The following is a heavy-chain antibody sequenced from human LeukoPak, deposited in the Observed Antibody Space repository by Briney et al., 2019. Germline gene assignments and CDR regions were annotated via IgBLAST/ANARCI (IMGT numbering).Heavy chain of an antibody. CDR1: GGSISSSSYY. Sequence: PSEALSLTCTVSGGSISSSSYYWGWIHQPPGKGLEWIGSIYYSGSTYYNPSLKSRVTISVDSSKNQFSLKLSSVTAADTAVYYCASERITMIVVVTSGAFDIWGQGTMVTVSS. V-gene: IGHV4-39*01. J-gene: IGHJ3*02. CDR2: IYYSGST. D-gene: IGHD3-22*01. CDR3: ASERITMIVVVTSGAFDI.